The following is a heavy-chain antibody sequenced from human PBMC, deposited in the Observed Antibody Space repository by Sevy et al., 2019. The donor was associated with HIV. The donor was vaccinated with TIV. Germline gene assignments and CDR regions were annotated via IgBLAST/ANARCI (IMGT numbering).Heavy chain of an antibody. Sequence: SETLSLTCTVSGGSISSYYWSWIRQPPGKGLEWIGYIYYSGSTNFNPSLKSRVTISVDTSKNQFSLKLSSVTAADTAVYYCARGPTMVRGHLLDYWGQGTLVTVSS. D-gene: IGHD3-10*01. CDR2: IYYSGST. CDR3: ARGPTMVRGHLLDY. J-gene: IGHJ4*02. V-gene: IGHV4-59*01. CDR1: GGSISSYY.